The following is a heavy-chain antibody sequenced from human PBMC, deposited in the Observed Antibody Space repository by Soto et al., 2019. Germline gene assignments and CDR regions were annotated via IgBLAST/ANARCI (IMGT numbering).Heavy chain of an antibody. CDR2: FDPEDGET. D-gene: IGHD1-7*01. V-gene: IGHV1-24*01. CDR1: GYTLTDLS. J-gene: IGHJ4*02. Sequence: ASVKVSCKVSGYTLTDLSMHWVRQAPGKGLEWMGGFDPEDGETIYAQKFQGRVTMTEDTSTDTAYMELSSLRSEDTAVYYCATGGIGQLELRYYFDYWGQGTLVTVSS. CDR3: ATGGIGQLELRYYFDY.